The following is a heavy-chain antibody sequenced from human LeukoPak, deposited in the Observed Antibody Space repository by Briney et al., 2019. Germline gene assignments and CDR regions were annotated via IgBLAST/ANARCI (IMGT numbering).Heavy chain of an antibody. V-gene: IGHV4-39*01. CDR1: GGSISSSSYY. CDR2: IYYSGST. J-gene: IGHJ4*02. Sequence: SETLSLTCTVSGGSISSSSYYWGWIRQPPGKGLEWVRSIYYSGSTYNNPSLKSQATMSVDTSKNQFSLKLTAVTAADTAVYYCARIYYYDSSGYFYYFVYWGQGTLVTVSS. D-gene: IGHD3-22*01. CDR3: ARIYYYDSSGYFYYFVY.